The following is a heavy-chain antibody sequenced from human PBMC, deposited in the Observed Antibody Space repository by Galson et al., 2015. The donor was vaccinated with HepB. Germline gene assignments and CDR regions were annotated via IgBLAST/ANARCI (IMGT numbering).Heavy chain of an antibody. CDR3: ARGLDGYNPWGQDTTNFDY. J-gene: IGHJ4*02. CDR1: GFTFSNYE. V-gene: IGHV3-48*03. Sequence: SLRLSCAASGFTFSNYEMNWVRQAPGKGLEWVSYISSSGSTIYYADSVKGRFTISRDNAKNSLYLQMNSLRAEDTAIYYCARGLDGYNPWGQDTTNFDYWGQGTLVTVSS. D-gene: IGHD5-24*01. CDR2: ISSSGSTI.